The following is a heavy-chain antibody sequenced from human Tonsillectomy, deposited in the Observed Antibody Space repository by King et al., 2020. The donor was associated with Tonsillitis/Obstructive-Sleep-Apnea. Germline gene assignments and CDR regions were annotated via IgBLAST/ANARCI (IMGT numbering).Heavy chain of an antibody. Sequence: VQLVESGGGLVQPGGSLKLSCAASGFTFSSYAMNWVRQAPGKGLEWVSTISGGSHSTYYADSVKGRFTISRDNSKNTLYLQMYSLRAEDTAVFYCAKARRSSVGIPAAMEGWGQGPLVTVSS. J-gene: IGHJ4*02. D-gene: IGHD2-2*01. CDR3: AKARRSSVGIPAAMEG. V-gene: IGHV3-23*04. CDR1: GFTFSSYA. CDR2: ISGGSHST.